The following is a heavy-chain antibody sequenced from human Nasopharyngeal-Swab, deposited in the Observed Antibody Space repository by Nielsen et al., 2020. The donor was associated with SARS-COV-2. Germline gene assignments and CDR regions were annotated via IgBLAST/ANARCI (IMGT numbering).Heavy chain of an antibody. CDR2: INTNTGNP. V-gene: IGHV7-4-1*02. D-gene: IGHD3-22*01. Sequence: WVRQAPGQGLEWMGWINTNTGNPTYAQGFTGRFVFSLDTSVSTAYLQISSLKAEDTAVYYCASHYDSSGYYYRFLGAFDIWGQGTIVTVSS. CDR3: ASHYDSSGYYYRFLGAFDI. J-gene: IGHJ3*02.